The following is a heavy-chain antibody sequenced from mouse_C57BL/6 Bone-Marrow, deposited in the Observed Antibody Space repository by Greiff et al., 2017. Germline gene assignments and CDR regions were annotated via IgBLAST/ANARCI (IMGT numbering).Heavy chain of an antibody. D-gene: IGHD3-2*02. J-gene: IGHJ3*01. CDR2: FHPYNDDT. CDR1: GYTFTTYP. CDR3: ARGIDSSGPWFAY. Sequence: QVQLKESGAELVKPGASVKMSCKASGYTFTTYPIEWMKQNHGKSLEWIGNFHPYNDDTKYNEKFKGKDTLTVEKSSSTVYLELSRLTSDDSAVYYCARGIDSSGPWFAYWGQGTLVTVSA. V-gene: IGHV1-47*01.